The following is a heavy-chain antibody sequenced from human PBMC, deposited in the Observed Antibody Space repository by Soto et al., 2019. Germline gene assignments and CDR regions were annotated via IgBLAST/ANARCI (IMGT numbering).Heavy chain of an antibody. CDR3: AMIGGWYPDGWFDP. CDR1: GYTFNSYG. CDR2: ISAYNGNT. V-gene: IGHV1-18*01. J-gene: IGHJ5*02. Sequence: ASVKVSCKASGYTFNSYGSSWVRQAPGQGLEWMGWISAYNGNTNYAQKLQGRVTMTTDTSTSTAYMELRSLRSDDTAVYYCAMIGGWYPDGWFDPWGQGTLVTVSS. D-gene: IGHD6-19*01.